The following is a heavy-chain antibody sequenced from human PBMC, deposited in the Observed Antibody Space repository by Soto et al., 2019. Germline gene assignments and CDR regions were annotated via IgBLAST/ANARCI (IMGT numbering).Heavy chain of an antibody. CDR3: ARLTVGYSYNFDY. D-gene: IGHD5-18*01. Sequence: QLQLQESGPGLVKPSETLSLTCTVSGGSISSSRYYWGWIRQPPGKGLEWIGSIYYSGSTYYNPSLKSRVTISVDTSKNQFSLKLSSVTAADTAVYYCARLTVGYSYNFDYWGQGTLVTVSS. V-gene: IGHV4-39*01. CDR2: IYYSGST. J-gene: IGHJ4*02. CDR1: GGSISSSRYY.